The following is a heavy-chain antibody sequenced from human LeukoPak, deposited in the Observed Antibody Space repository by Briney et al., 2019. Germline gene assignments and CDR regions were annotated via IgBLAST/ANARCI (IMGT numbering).Heavy chain of an antibody. CDR1: GGSIISYY. J-gene: IGHJ4*02. D-gene: IGHD3-3*01. V-gene: IGHV4-59*08. Sequence: SETLSLTCTVSGGSIISYYWSWIRQPPGKGLEWIGYIYYSGSTNYNPSLKSRVTISVGTSKNQFSLKLSSVTAADTAVYYCASRSSIWSGYQDTLYYFDSWGQGTLVTVSS. CDR3: ASRSSIWSGYQDTLYYFDS. CDR2: IYYSGST.